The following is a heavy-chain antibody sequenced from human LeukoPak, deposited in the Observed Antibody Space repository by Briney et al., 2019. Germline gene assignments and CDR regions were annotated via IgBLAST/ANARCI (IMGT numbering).Heavy chain of an antibody. J-gene: IGHJ4*02. CDR2: IFGSGIDT. D-gene: IGHD3-10*01. Sequence: GGFLRLSCAASGFTFSSYAMSWVRQAPGKGLEWVSSIFGSGIDTQYADSVKGRFTISRDDSKNTLYLEMNSLRPEDTAIYYCAKDLISPRSVGSSEKLDYWGQGTLVTVSS. V-gene: IGHV3-23*01. CDR3: AKDLISPRSVGSSEKLDY. CDR1: GFTFSSYA.